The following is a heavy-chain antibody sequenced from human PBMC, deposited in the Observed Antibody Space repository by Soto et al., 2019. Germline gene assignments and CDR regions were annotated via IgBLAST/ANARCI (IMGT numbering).Heavy chain of an antibody. Sequence: AASVKVSCKASGYTFTSYYIHWVRQAPGQGLEWMGIINPSGGSTSYAQKFQGRVTMTRDTSTSTVYMELSSLRSEDTAVYYCASWSAYYDFWSGSPYGMDVWGQGPTITVSS. J-gene: IGHJ6*02. D-gene: IGHD3-3*01. CDR3: ASWSAYYDFWSGSPYGMDV. V-gene: IGHV1-46*01. CDR2: INPSGGST. CDR1: GYTFTSYY.